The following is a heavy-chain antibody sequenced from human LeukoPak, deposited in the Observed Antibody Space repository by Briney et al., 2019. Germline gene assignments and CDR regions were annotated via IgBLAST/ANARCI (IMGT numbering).Heavy chain of an antibody. CDR2: ISAYNGNT. CDR3: ARDVPARQDGYNLIDY. D-gene: IGHD5-12*01. CDR1: GYTFTSYD. V-gene: IGHV1-18*01. J-gene: IGHJ4*02. Sequence: ASVKVSCKASGYTFTSYDISWVRQAPGQGLEWMGWISAYNGNTNYAQKLQGRVTMTTDTSTSTAYMELRSLRSDDTAVYYCARDVPARQDGYNLIDYWGQGTLVTVSS.